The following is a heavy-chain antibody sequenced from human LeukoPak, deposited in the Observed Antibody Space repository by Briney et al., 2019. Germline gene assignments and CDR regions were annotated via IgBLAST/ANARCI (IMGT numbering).Heavy chain of an antibody. CDR3: ARHPYSSSWLYFDY. J-gene: IGHJ4*02. D-gene: IGHD6-13*01. CDR1: GGSISSYY. V-gene: IGHV4-4*07. CDR2: IYTSGST. Sequence: SETLSLTCTVSGGSISSYYWSWIRQPAGKGLEWIGRIYTSGSTNYNPSLKSRVTMSVDTSKKQFSLKLSSVTAAGTAVYYCARHPYSSSWLYFDYWGQGTLVTVSS.